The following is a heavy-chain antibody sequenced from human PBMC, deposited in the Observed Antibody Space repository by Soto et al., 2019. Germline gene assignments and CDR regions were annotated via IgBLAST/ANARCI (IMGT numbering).Heavy chain of an antibody. V-gene: IGHV3-30*18. CDR1: GFTFSSYG. Sequence: QVQLVESGGGVVQPGRSLRLSCAASGFTFSSYGMHWVRQAPGKGLEWVAVISYDGSNKYYADSVKGRFTISRDNSKNTLYLQMNSLRAEDTAVYYCAKESSGWGAYFDYWGQGNLATVSS. J-gene: IGHJ4*02. D-gene: IGHD6-19*01. CDR2: ISYDGSNK. CDR3: AKESSGWGAYFDY.